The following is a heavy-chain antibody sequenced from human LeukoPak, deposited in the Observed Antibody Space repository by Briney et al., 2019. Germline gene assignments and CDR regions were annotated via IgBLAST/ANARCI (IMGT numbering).Heavy chain of an antibody. D-gene: IGHD1-26*01. Sequence: PSETLSLTCTVSGASISSNNDYSGWVRQPPGKGLEWIGKIYSSGNTYYNASLKSRVTIYKDTSKNQFSLNLSSVTAADMAVYYCAKSGGSGLIDYWGQGTLVTVSS. CDR2: IYSSGNT. V-gene: IGHV4-39*01. CDR1: GASISSNNDY. J-gene: IGHJ4*02. CDR3: AKSGGSGLIDY.